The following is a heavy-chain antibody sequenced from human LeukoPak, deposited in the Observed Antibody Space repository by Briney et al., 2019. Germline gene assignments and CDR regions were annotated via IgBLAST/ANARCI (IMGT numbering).Heavy chain of an antibody. CDR3: ARLSSSWYGVDY. Sequence: SETLSLTCTVSGYSISSGYYWSWIRQPPGKGLEWIGYIYYSGSTNYNPSLKSRVTISVDTSKNQFSLKLSSVTAADTAVYYCARLSSSWYGVDYWGQGTLVTVSS. CDR1: GYSISSGYY. CDR2: IYYSGST. D-gene: IGHD6-13*01. J-gene: IGHJ4*02. V-gene: IGHV4-61*01.